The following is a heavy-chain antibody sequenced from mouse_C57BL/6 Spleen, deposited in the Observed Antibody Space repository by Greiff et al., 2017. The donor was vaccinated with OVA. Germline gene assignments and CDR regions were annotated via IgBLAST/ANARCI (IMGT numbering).Heavy chain of an antibody. J-gene: IGHJ4*01. Sequence: DVKLQESGPGLVKPSQSLSLTCSVTGYSITSGYYWNWIRQFPGNKLEWMGYISYDGSNNYNPSLKNRISITRDTSKNQFFLKLNSVTTEDTATYYSASPLAGLYAMDYWGQGTSVTVSS. D-gene: IGHD1-1*01. CDR2: ISYDGSN. CDR1: GYSITSGYY. CDR3: ASPLAGLYAMDY. V-gene: IGHV3-6*01.